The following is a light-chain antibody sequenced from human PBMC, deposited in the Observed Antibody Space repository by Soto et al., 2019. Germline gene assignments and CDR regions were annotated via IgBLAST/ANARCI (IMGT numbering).Light chain of an antibody. CDR2: GAS. Sequence: EIVMTQSPATVSVSPGERATLSCRASESASSNLAWYQQKPGQAPRLLIYGASSRATGIPDRFSGSGSGTDFTLTISRLEPEDFAVYYCQQYGSSPPTFGQGTKVEIK. CDR1: ESASSN. CDR3: QQYGSSPPT. V-gene: IGKV3-20*01. J-gene: IGKJ1*01.